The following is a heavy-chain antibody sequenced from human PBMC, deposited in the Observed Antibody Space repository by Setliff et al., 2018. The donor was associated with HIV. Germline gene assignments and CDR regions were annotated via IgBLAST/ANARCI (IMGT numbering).Heavy chain of an antibody. J-gene: IGHJ6*03. CDR2: ISPIVEIT. D-gene: IGHD3-22*01. CDR1: RGFFSTYA. V-gene: IGHV1-69*05. Sequence: SVKVSCKGSRGFFSTYAMGWVRQAPGQGLEWMGGISPIVEITNYAQKFQGRLTITRDESKSTAYMELTSLRSEDTAIYYCARVQYFNSGGYWATIRHYYYMDVWGKGTTVTVSS. CDR3: ARVQYFNSGGYWATIRHYYYMDV.